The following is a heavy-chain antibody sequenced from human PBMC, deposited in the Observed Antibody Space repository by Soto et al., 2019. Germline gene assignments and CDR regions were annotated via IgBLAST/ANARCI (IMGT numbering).Heavy chain of an antibody. J-gene: IGHJ6*03. CDR2: TYYRSKWYN. D-gene: IGHD1-26*01. V-gene: IGHV6-1*01. CDR1: GDSVSSNSAA. Sequence: SQTFSLTCAISGDSVSSNSAAWNWIRQSPSRGLEWLGRTYYRSKWYNDYAVSVKSRITINPDTSKNQFSLQLNSVTPEDTAVYYCARNQAPELVSGSYMDVWGKGTTVTVSS. CDR3: ARNQAPELVSGSYMDV.